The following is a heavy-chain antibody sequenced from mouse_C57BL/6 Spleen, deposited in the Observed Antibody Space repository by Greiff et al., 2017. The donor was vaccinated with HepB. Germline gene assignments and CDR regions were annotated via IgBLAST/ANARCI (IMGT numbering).Heavy chain of an antibody. V-gene: IGHV1-81*01. D-gene: IGHD1-1*01. CDR1: GYTFTSYG. Sequence: VQLQQSGAELARPGASVKLSCKASGYTFTSYGISWVKQRPGQGLEWIGEIYPRSGNTYYNEKFKGKATLTADKSSSTAYMELRSLTSEDSAVYFCARWDTTVVEGYYAMYYWGQGTSVTVSS. J-gene: IGHJ4*01. CDR2: IYPRSGNT. CDR3: ARWDTTVVEGYYAMYY.